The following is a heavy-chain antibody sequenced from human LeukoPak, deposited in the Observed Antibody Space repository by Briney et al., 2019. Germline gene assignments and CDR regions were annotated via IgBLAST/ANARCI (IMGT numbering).Heavy chain of an antibody. D-gene: IGHD6-13*01. CDR1: GASFNSDDQY. V-gene: IGHV4-31*03. CDR3: ARGGAAAGTVPPRFDP. CDR2: IHPSGML. J-gene: IGHJ5*02. Sequence: SETLSLTCTVSGASFNSDDQYWNWIRQSPGKGLEWIGSIHPSGMLYNNPSLESRVTMSSDTSKNQFSLNLNSVTAADTAVYYCARGGAAAGTVPPRFDPWGQGTLVTVSS.